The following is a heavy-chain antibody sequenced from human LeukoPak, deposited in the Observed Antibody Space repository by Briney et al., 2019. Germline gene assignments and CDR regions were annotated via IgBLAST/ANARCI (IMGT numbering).Heavy chain of an antibody. CDR2: ISGSGTST. J-gene: IGHJ2*01. V-gene: IGHV3-23*01. CDR3: ARDLRTTVVTDDWYFDL. D-gene: IGHD4-23*01. CDR1: GFTFSSYA. Sequence: GGSLRLSCAASGFTFSSYAMRWVRQAPGKGLEWVSAISGSGTSTYYEDSVKGRFTISRDNSKNTLYLQMNSLRAEDTAVYYCARDLRTTVVTDDWYFDLWGRGTLVTVPS.